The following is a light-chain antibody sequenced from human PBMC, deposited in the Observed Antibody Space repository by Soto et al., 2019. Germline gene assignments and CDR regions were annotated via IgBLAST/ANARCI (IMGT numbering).Light chain of an antibody. J-gene: IGLJ3*02. CDR1: SSDVGAYNY. CDR3: TSYAGSNIWV. Sequence: QSVLTQPPSASGSPGQSVTISGTGTSSDVGAYNYVSWYQQYPGKAPKLMIYEVTKRPSGVPDRFSGSKSGKTASLTVSGLQPEDEADYYCTSYAGSNIWVFGGGTKLTVL. CDR2: EVT. V-gene: IGLV2-8*01.